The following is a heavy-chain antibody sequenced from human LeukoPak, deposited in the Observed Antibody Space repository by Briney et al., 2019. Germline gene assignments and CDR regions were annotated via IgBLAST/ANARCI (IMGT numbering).Heavy chain of an antibody. Sequence: SETLSLTCAVSGGSISSSNWWSWVRQPPGKGLEWIGEIYHSGSTNYNPSLKSRVTISVDKSNNQFSLKLSPVTAADTAVYYCAMRTIAAAGKSKYDAFDIWGQGTMVTVSS. CDR3: AMRTIAAAGKSKYDAFDI. D-gene: IGHD6-13*01. V-gene: IGHV4-4*02. CDR2: IYHSGST. CDR1: GGSISSSNW. J-gene: IGHJ3*02.